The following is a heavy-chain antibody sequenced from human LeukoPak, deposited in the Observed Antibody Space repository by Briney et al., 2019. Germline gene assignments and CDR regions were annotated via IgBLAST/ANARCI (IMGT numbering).Heavy chain of an antibody. CDR1: GGSISSSSYY. V-gene: IGHV4-39*07. CDR3: ARDRRPFDY. J-gene: IGHJ4*02. Sequence: SETLSLTCTVSGGSISSSSYYWGWIRQPPGKGLEWIGSIYYSGSTYYNPSLKSRITISVDTSKNQFSLKLSSVTAADTAVYYCARDRRPFDYWGQGTLVTVSS. CDR2: IYYSGST.